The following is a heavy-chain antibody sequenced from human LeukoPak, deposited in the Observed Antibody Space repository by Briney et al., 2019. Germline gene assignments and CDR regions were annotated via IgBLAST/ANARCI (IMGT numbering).Heavy chain of an antibody. CDR1: GFTFSSYA. CDR2: ISGSGLDT. D-gene: IGHD3-10*01. J-gene: IGHJ4*02. CDR3: AKSSIHALGSYTFDN. Sequence: GGSLRLSCAASGFTFSSYAMTWLRQAPGKGLEWVSGISGSGLDTYYADSMKGRFTISRDNSKNTLDLQMNNLRVEDTAVYYRAKSSIHALGSYTFDNWGQGTLVTVSS. V-gene: IGHV3-23*01.